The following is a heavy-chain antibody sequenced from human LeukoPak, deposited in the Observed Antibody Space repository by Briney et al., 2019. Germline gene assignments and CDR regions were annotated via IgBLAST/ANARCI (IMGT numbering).Heavy chain of an antibody. V-gene: IGHV4-34*01. CDR2: INHSGST. J-gene: IGHJ4*02. D-gene: IGHD2-15*01. Sequence: SETLSLTCAVYGGSFSGYYWSWIRQPPGKGLEWIGEINHSGSTNYNPSLKSRVTISVDTPKNQFSLKLSSVTAADTAVYYCARGQSLGYCSGGSCYHYFDYWGQGTLVTVSS. CDR3: ARGQSLGYCSGGSCYHYFDY. CDR1: GGSFSGYY.